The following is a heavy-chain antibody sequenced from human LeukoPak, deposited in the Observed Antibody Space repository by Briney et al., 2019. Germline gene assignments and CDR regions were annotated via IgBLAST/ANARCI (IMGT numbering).Heavy chain of an antibody. J-gene: IGHJ4*02. D-gene: IGHD6-6*01. V-gene: IGHV3-7*01. Sequence: GGSLRLSCAASGFTFSSYWMSWVRQAPGKGLEWVANIKQDGSEKYYVDSVKGRFTISRDNAKNSLYLQMNSLRAEDTAVYYCARMGLSDSSSYFDYWGQGTLVTVSS. CDR1: GFTFSSYW. CDR2: IKQDGSEK. CDR3: ARMGLSDSSSYFDY.